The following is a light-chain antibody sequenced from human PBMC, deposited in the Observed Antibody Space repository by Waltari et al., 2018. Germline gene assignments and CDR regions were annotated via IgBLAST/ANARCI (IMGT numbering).Light chain of an antibody. CDR3: QQYNNWPIT. J-gene: IGKJ4*01. V-gene: IGKV3-15*01. CDR2: GTS. Sequence: EVVMTQSPATLSVSPGERATLSCRASQSVGSYLAWYQHNPGQAPRFLIYGTSTRATGIPARFSGSGSGTEFTLTITSLQSEDVAVYYCQQYNNWPITFGGGTEVQIK. CDR1: QSVGSY.